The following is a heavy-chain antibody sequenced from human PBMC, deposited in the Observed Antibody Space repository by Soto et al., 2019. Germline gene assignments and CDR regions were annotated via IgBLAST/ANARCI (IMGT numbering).Heavy chain of an antibody. J-gene: IGHJ4*02. Sequence: QVQLVQSGAEVKKPGSSVKVTCKASGAIFSSNAISWVRQAPGQGLEWMGGILPIFGRTNYAQKFQGRVTITADESTRTAHIELSSLKSADPSVYSCATGGRGYSSAPLFYFAYWGQGTLVTVPS. CDR2: ILPIFGRT. D-gene: IGHD5-18*01. V-gene: IGHV1-69*01. CDR3: ATGGRGYSSAPLFYFAY. CDR1: GAIFSSNA.